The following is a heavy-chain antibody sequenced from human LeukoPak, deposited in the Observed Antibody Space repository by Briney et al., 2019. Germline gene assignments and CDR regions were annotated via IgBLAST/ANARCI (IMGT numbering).Heavy chain of an antibody. V-gene: IGHV4-59*01. CDR3: ARVVRNRSYFDY. D-gene: IGHD1-14*01. Sequence: KTSETLSLTCTVSGGSISSYYWSWIRQPPGKGLEWIGYIYYSGSTNYNPSLKSRVTISVDTSKNQFSLKRSSVTAADTAVYYCARVVRNRSYFDYWGQGTLVTVSS. J-gene: IGHJ4*02. CDR2: IYYSGST. CDR1: GGSISSYY.